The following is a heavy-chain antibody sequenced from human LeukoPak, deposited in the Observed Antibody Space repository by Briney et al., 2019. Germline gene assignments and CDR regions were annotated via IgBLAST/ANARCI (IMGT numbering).Heavy chain of an antibody. Sequence: GGSLRLSCAASGFTFSDHGMHWVRQAPGKGLEWVAIISFHGSDKYYADSVKGRFTISRDNSKNTLYLQMNSLRAEDTAVYYCARPTYSGSYYWFDYWGQGTLVTVSS. CDR3: ARPTYSGSYYWFDY. V-gene: IGHV3-30*03. J-gene: IGHJ4*02. D-gene: IGHD1-26*01. CDR2: ISFHGSDK. CDR1: GFTFSDHG.